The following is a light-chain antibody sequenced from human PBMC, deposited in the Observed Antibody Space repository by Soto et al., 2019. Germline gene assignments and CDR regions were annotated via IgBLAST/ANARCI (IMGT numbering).Light chain of an antibody. Sequence: QSVLTQPASVSGSPGQSITISCTGTSSDVGGYNYVSWYQQNPGKVPKLMIYEVSDRPSGVSNRFSGSKSGNTASLTISGLQAEDEANYYCSSYTSSRTLVFGGGTKLTVL. CDR3: SSYTSSRTLV. CDR2: EVS. CDR1: SSDVGGYNY. V-gene: IGLV2-14*01. J-gene: IGLJ2*01.